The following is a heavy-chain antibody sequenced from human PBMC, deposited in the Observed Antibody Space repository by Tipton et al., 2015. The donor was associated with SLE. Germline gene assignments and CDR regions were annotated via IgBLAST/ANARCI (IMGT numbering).Heavy chain of an antibody. D-gene: IGHD3-16*01. CDR2: IYYSGST. J-gene: IGHJ4*02. V-gene: IGHV4-39*01. CDR3: ARGVLMRVKSSEQFDY. CDR1: GGSISSSSYY. Sequence: TLSLTCTVSGGSISSSSYYWAWIRQPPGNGLEWIGSIYYSGSTYYNPSLKSRVTISVDTSKNQFSLRLSSVTAADTAVYYCARGVLMRVKSSEQFDYWGQGTLATVSS.